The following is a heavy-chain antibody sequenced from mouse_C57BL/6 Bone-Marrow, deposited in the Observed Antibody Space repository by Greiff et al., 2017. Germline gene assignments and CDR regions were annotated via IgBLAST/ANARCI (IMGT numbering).Heavy chain of an antibody. J-gene: IGHJ4*01. CDR1: GFTFSDYY. V-gene: IGHV5-12*01. CDR2: ISNGGGST. D-gene: IGHD2-4*01. Sequence: DVKLVESGGGLVQPGGSLKLSCAASGFTFSDYYMYWVRQTPEKRLEWVAYISNGGGSTYYPDTVKGRFTISRDNAKNTLYLQMSRLKSEDTAMYYCARMYDYDRYYYAMDYWGQGTSVTVSS. CDR3: ARMYDYDRYYYAMDY.